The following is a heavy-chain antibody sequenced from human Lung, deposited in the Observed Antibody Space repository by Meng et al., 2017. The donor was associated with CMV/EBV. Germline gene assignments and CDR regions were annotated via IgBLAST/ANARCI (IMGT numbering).Heavy chain of an antibody. CDR2: ISSSSSTI. CDR1: GFTFSSYS. CDR3: ARDFPTDDFWSGYYPGYYGMDV. Sequence: GGSXRLSCAASGFTFSSYSMNWVRQAPGKGLEWVSYISSSSSTIYYADSVKGRFTISRDNAKNSLYLQMNSLRAEDTAVYYCARDFPTDDFWSGYYPGYYGMDVWXQGTXVTVSS. D-gene: IGHD3-3*01. J-gene: IGHJ6*02. V-gene: IGHV3-48*04.